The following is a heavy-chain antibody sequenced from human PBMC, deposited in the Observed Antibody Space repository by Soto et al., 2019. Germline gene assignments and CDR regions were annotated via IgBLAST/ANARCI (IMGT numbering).Heavy chain of an antibody. CDR2: ISSSSSTI. J-gene: IGHJ5*02. D-gene: IGHD1-26*01. CDR3: ARVQWELLWFDP. CDR1: GFTFSSYS. Sequence: GGSLRLSCAASGFTFSSYSMNWVRQAPGKGLEWVSYISSSSSTIYYADSVKGRFNISRDNAKNSLYLKINRMRAEDTAVYYCARVQWELLWFDPWGQGT. V-gene: IGHV3-48*01.